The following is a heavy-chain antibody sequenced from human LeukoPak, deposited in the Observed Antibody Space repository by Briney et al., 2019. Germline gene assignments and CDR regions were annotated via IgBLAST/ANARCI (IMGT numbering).Heavy chain of an antibody. CDR1: GFPFSSYA. D-gene: IGHD2-2*01. CDR2: ISGGGGRT. V-gene: IGHV3-23*01. J-gene: IGHJ4*02. CDR3: AKDPGDCSSTSCPPH. Sequence: GGSLRLSCTTSGFPFSSYAMSWVRQAPGKGLEWVSSISGGGGRTDYADSVKGRFTISRDNSKNTLYLQMNSLRAEDTAVYYCAKDPGDCSSTSCPPHWGQGTLVTVSS.